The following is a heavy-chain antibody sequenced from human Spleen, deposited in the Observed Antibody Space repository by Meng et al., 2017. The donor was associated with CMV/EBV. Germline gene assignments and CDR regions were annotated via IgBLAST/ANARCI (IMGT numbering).Heavy chain of an antibody. CDR3: ASAVVEIATSPAYFQH. D-gene: IGHD2-21*01. V-gene: IGHV4-31*02. J-gene: IGHJ1*01. CDR2: IYYSGST. CDR1: SISSGGHY. Sequence: SISSGGHYWSWIRQHPGKGLEWIGYIYYSGSTYYNLSLNSRVTISVDTSKNQFSLKLKSVTAADTAVYYCASAVVEIATSPAYFQHWGQGTLVTVSS.